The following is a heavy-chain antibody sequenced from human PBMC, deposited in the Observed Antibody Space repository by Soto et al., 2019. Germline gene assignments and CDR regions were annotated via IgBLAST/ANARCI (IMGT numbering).Heavy chain of an antibody. V-gene: IGHV3-30*18. CDR3: AKGPTARDGMDV. J-gene: IGHJ6*02. CDR1: GFTFSSYG. D-gene: IGHD4-4*01. CDR2: ISYDGSNK. Sequence: SCAASGFTFSSYGMHWVRQAPGKGLEWVAVISYDGSNKYYADSVKGRFTISRDNSKNTLYLQMNSLRAEDTAVYYCAKGPTARDGMDVWGQGTTVTVSS.